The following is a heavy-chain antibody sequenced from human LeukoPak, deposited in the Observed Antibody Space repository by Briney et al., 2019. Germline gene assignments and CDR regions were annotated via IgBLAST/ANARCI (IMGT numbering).Heavy chain of an antibody. D-gene: IGHD6-19*01. CDR1: GFTFGDYL. V-gene: IGHV3-49*03. CDR3: SRGSGWLSVY. CDR2: ISGGTT. J-gene: IGHJ4*02. Sequence: PGRSLRLSCTASGFTFGDYLMSWFRQAPGKGLEWIGFISGGTTEYAASVKGRFTISRDDSTSIAYLQMNSLTTEDTAMYYCSRGSGWLSVYWGQGTLVIVSS.